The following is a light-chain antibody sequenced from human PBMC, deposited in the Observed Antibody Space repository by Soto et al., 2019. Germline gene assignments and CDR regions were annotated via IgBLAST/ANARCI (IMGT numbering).Light chain of an antibody. CDR1: QTISSSS. CDR2: GAS. Sequence: IVLTQSPGTLSLSPGERATLSCRASQTISSSSLAWYQQKGGQAPRLLIYGASSRATGIPDRFSGSGSGADFTLTISSLEPEDFALYYCQQYGSSPWTFGQGTKVDI. J-gene: IGKJ1*01. CDR3: QQYGSSPWT. V-gene: IGKV3-20*01.